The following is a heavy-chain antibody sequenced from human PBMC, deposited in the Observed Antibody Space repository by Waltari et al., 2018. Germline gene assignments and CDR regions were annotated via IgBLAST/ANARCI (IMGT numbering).Heavy chain of an antibody. V-gene: IGHV1-69*08. D-gene: IGHD1-1*01. CDR2: IIPIFGKA. CDR1: GGTLSDYT. J-gene: IGHJ4*02. Sequence: QVQMVQSGAEVKKPGSSVKVSCKTSGGTLSDYTINWVPQGPGQGLGWMGRIIPIFGKANYAQKFQGRVTFTADKSTHTAYMEVSGLTSEDTALYYCARDDATTGHLDSWGQGTPVTISS. CDR3: ARDDATTGHLDS.